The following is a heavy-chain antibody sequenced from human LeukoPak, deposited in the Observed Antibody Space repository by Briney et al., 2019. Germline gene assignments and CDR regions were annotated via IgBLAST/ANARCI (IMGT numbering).Heavy chain of an antibody. Sequence: GGSLRLPCAASGLTLSSYPMHWLPHAPGKRLAWVAVISYDGSNKYNADSVKGRFTMSRDNSKNTLYLQMNSLRAEDTAVYYCARDNDLVAAGYYFDYWGQGTPVTVSS. CDR1: GLTLSSYP. J-gene: IGHJ4*02. CDR3: ARDNDLVAAGYYFDY. V-gene: IGHV3-30*04. CDR2: ISYDGSNK. D-gene: IGHD6-13*01.